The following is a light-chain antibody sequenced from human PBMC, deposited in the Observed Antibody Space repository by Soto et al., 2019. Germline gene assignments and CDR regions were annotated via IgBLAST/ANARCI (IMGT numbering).Light chain of an antibody. J-gene: IGKJ1*01. V-gene: IGKV1-5*01. CDR1: QSISSW. CDR2: DAS. Sequence: DIQMTQSPSTLSASVGDRVTITCRDSQSISSWLAWYQQKPGKAPKLLIYDASSLESGVPSRFSGSGSGTEFTLTISSLQPDDFATYYCQQYNSYWTFGQGTKVDIK. CDR3: QQYNSYWT.